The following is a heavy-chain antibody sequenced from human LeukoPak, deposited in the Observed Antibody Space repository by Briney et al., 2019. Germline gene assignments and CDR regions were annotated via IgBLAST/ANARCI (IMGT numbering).Heavy chain of an antibody. J-gene: IGHJ4*02. CDR2: IYYSGST. Sequence: PSQTLSLTCTVSGGSISSGGYYWSWIRQHPGKGLEWIGYIYYSGSTYYNPSLKSRFTISVDTSKNQFSLKLSSVTAADTAVYYCARMEYVSGFDYWGQGTLVTVSS. CDR3: ARMEYVSGFDY. V-gene: IGHV4-31*03. CDR1: GGSISSGGYY. D-gene: IGHD2/OR15-2a*01.